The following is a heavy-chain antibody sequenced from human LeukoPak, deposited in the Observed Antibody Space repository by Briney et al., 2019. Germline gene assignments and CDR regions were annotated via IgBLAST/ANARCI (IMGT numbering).Heavy chain of an antibody. CDR3: AKGLRTGVGPYMGYHYYMDV. CDR2: IKSKTDGGTT. D-gene: IGHD3-16*01. CDR1: GFTFSNAW. Sequence: GGSLRLSCAASGFTFSNAWMSWVRQAPGKGLEWVGRIKSKTDGGTTDYAAPVKGRFTISRDNSYNTVSLQMNSLRDEDTGVYYCAKGLRTGVGPYMGYHYYMDVWGKGATVTVSS. J-gene: IGHJ6*03. V-gene: IGHV3-15*01.